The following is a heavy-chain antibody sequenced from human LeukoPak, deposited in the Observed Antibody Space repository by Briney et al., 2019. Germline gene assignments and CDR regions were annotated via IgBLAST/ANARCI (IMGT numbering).Heavy chain of an antibody. D-gene: IGHD2-2*01. CDR2: IYHSGST. CDR1: AYSISSGYY. CDR3: ARHARHAPFDY. Sequence: SETLSLTCAVYAYSISSGYYWGWIRQPPGKGLEWIGSIYHSGSTYYNPSLKSRVTISVDTSKNQFSLKLSSVTAADTAVYYCARHARHAPFDYWGQGTLVTVSS. J-gene: IGHJ4*02. V-gene: IGHV4-38-2*01.